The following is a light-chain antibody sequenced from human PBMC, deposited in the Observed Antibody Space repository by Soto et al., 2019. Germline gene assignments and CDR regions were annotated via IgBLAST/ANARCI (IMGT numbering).Light chain of an antibody. CDR3: SAYGGSNNLL. CDR1: RSDIGGYNY. J-gene: IGLJ3*02. V-gene: IGLV2-8*01. Sequence: QSVLTQPPSASGSPGQSVTISCTGTRSDIGGYNYVSWYQQHPGKAPKLMIYEVSKRPSGVPDRFSGSKSANTASLTVSGLQADDEADYYCSAYGGSNNLLFGGGTQLTVL. CDR2: EVS.